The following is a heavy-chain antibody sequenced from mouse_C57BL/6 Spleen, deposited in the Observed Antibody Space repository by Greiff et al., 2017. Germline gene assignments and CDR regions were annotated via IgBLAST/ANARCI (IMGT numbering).Heavy chain of an antibody. V-gene: IGHV1-50*01. J-gene: IGHJ1*03. CDR2: IDPSDSYT. D-gene: IGHD1-1*01. CDR3: ASRGYGGSYWYFEV. CDR1: GYTFTSYW. Sequence: QVQLQQPGAELVKPGASVKLSCKASGYTFTSYWMQWVKQRPGQGLEWIGEIDPSDSYTNYNQKFKGKATLTVYTSSSTAYMRLSSLTSEDSAVYYSASRGYGGSYWYFEVWGTGTTVTVSS.